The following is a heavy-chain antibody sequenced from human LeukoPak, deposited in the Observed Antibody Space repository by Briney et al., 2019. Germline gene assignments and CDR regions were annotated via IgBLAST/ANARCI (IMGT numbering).Heavy chain of an antibody. V-gene: IGHV4-59*11. CDR3: AKVGGYYDSSGYYSYFDY. CDR1: GGSISSHY. J-gene: IGHJ4*02. D-gene: IGHD3-22*01. Sequence: SETLSLTCTVSGGSISSHYWSWIRQPPGKGLEWIGYIYYGGSTNYNPSLKSRVTISVDTSKNQFSLKLSSVTAADTAVYYCAKVGGYYDSSGYYSYFDYWGQGTLVTVSS. CDR2: IYYGGST.